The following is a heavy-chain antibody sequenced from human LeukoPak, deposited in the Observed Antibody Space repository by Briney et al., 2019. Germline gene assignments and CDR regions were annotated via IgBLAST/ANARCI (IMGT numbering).Heavy chain of an antibody. CDR1: GYTFTVSS. V-gene: IGHV1-2*02. CDR2: INPNSGGT. D-gene: IGHD3-10*01. J-gene: IGHJ4*02. CDR3: ARDLFAITMVRGVKDY. Sequence: ASLKVSCKPSGYTFTVSSMHSVSETPGQGLEWMGWINPNSGGTNYAQKFQGRVTMTRDTSISTAYMELSRLRSDDTAVYYCARDLFAITMVRGVKDYWGEGTLVTVSS.